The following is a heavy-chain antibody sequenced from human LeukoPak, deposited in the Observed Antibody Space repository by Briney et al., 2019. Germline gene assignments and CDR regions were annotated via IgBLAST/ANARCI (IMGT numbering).Heavy chain of an antibody. CDR1: GGSISSYY. V-gene: IGHV4-4*07. J-gene: IGHJ6*03. Sequence: KPSETLSLTRTVSGGSISSYYWSWIRQPAGKGLEWIGRIYTSGSTNYNPSLKSRVTMSVDTSENQFSLKLSSVTAADTAVYYCARVKGYCSSTSCYSYYYYMDVWGKGTTVTVSS. D-gene: IGHD2-2*02. CDR2: IYTSGST. CDR3: ARVKGYCSSTSCYSYYYYMDV.